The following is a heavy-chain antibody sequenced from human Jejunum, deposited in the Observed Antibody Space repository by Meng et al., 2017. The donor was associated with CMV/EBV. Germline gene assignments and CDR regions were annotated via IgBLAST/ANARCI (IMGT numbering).Heavy chain of an antibody. J-gene: IGHJ4*02. Sequence: EVQLVESGGGLVQPGGSLRLSCAASGFTFSSYWMTWVRQAPGKGLEWVANIKTDGSDKNYVDSVKGRFTISRDNAQNSLYLQMNSLRAEDTAVYYCAKYNYGIDYWGQGTLVTVSS. V-gene: IGHV3-7*02. CDR3: AKYNYGIDY. CDR1: GFTFSSYW. CDR2: IKTDGSDK. D-gene: IGHD5-18*01.